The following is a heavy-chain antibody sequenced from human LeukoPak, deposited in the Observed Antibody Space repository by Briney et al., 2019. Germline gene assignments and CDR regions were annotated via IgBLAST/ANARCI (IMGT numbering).Heavy chain of an antibody. CDR1: GGSISSGDYY. D-gene: IGHD2-2*01. J-gene: IGHJ3*02. Sequence: PSETLSLTCTVSGGSISSGDYYWSWIRQPPGKGLEWIGYIYYSGSTYYNPSLKSRVTISVDTSKNQFSLKLSSVTAADTAVYYCARGTYCSSTSCPDAFDIWGQGTMVTVSS. V-gene: IGHV4-30-4*01. CDR2: IYYSGST. CDR3: ARGTYCSSTSCPDAFDI.